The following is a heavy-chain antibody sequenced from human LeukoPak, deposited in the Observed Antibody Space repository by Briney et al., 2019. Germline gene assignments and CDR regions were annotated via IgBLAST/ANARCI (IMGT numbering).Heavy chain of an antibody. CDR3: ARVMSASVWRSYGSYYYYNYMDI. Sequence: PGGSLRLSCAVSGFTFNSYWMTWVRQAPGKGLEWVANIKQDGSEKYSVDSVKGRFTISRDNAKNSLYMQMNSLRAEDTAVYYCARVMSASVWRSYGSYYYYNYMDIWGKGTTVTVSS. D-gene: IGHD3-16*01. CDR1: GFTFNSYW. J-gene: IGHJ6*03. CDR2: IKQDGSEK. V-gene: IGHV3-7*01.